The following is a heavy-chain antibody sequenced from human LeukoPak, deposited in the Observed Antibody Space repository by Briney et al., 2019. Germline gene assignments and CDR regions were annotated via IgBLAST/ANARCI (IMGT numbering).Heavy chain of an antibody. CDR3: ARGTRITIFGVVAVYIDY. CDR1: GYTFTGYY. D-gene: IGHD3-3*01. CDR2: MNPNSGNT. J-gene: IGHJ4*02. V-gene: IGHV1-8*03. Sequence: GASVKVSCKASGYTFTGYYMHWVRQAPGQGLEWMGWMNPNSGNTGYAQKFQGRVTITRNTSISTAYMELSSLRSEDTAVYYCARGTRITIFGVVAVYIDYWGQGTLVTVSS.